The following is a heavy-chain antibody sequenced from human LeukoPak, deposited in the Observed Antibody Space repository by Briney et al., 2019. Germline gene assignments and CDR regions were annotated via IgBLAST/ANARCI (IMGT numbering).Heavy chain of an antibody. CDR2: MNPNSGNT. J-gene: IGHJ5*02. D-gene: IGHD3-10*01. Sequence: GASVKVSCKASGYTFTNYDINWVRQATGQGLEWMGWMNPNSGNTGYAQKFQGRVTITRNTSISTAYMELSSLTSEDTAVYYCARRLTMWFGGDNCFDPWGQGTLVTVSS. CDR1: GYTFTNYD. V-gene: IGHV1-8*03. CDR3: ARRLTMWFGGDNCFDP.